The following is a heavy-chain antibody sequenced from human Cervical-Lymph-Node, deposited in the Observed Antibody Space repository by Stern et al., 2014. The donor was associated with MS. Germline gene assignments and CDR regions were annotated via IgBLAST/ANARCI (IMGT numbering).Heavy chain of an antibody. CDR3: AKDAHRFSTSFYYYDY. V-gene: IGHV3-30*18. Sequence: VQLVESGGGVVQPGRSLRLSCSASGFTFSHYGMHWVRLAPGTGPEWLAVISHDGSNKVYADSVKGRFNISRDHSKNTLYLQMNTLRVEDTAVYYCAKDAHRFSTSFYYYDYWGQGILVTVSS. CDR1: GFTFSHYG. J-gene: IGHJ4*02. CDR2: ISHDGSNK. D-gene: IGHD2-2*01.